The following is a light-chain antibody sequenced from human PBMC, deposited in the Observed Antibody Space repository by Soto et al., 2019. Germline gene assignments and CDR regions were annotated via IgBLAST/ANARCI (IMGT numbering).Light chain of an antibody. CDR1: QSISSW. V-gene: IGKV1-5*01. CDR2: DAS. CDR3: QQYNTYSGT. Sequence: IQMTQSPSTLSASVGDRVTITCRASQSISSWLAWYQQKPGKAPKLLIYDASSLESGVPSRFSSSGSGTEFTLTISSLQPDDFATYYCQQYNTYSGTFGQGTKVEI. J-gene: IGKJ1*01.